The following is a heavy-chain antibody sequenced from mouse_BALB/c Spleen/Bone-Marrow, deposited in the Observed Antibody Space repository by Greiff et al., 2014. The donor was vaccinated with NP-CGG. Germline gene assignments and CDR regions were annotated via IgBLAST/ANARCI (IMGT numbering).Heavy chain of an antibody. D-gene: IGHD1-1*01. Sequence: QVQLKESGAELVRPGSSVKISCKASGYVFTDYWMNWLRQRPGQGLEWIGQIFPVNADTNYKANFKDKVTLTADKSSTTAYMQLNSLTSEDSAVYFCARFATGSFAYWGQWTLVTVSA. J-gene: IGHJ3*01. CDR3: ARFATGSFAY. V-gene: IGHV1-80*01. CDR2: IFPVNADT. CDR1: GYVFTDYW.